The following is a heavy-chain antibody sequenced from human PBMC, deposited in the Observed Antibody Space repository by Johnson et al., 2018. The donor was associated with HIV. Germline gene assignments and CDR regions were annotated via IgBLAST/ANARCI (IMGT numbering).Heavy chain of an antibody. J-gene: IGHJ3*02. CDR2: IRYDGSNK. CDR3: ARGGRGWYTLDALDI. V-gene: IGHV3-30*02. CDR1: GFTFDDYA. Sequence: QVQLVESGGGLVQPGRSLRLSCAASGFTFDDYAIHWVRQAPGKGLEWVAFIRYDGSNKYYADSVKGRFTISRDNSTNTLYLQMSSLRAEDTVVYYCARGGRGWYTLDALDIWGQGTIVTVSS. D-gene: IGHD6-19*01.